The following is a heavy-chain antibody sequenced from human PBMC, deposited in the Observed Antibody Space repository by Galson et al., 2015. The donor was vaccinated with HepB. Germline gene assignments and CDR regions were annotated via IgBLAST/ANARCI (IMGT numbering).Heavy chain of an antibody. D-gene: IGHD6-6*01. V-gene: IGHV3-53*01. J-gene: IGHJ4*02. CDR2: ISGGGGT. CDR1: GFTVISNY. CDR3: ARGDERGAARPLY. Sequence: SLRLSCAASGFTVISNYMTWVRQAPGKGLEWVSVISGGGGTFYADSVKGRFTISRDNSKNTVYLQMNNLRAEDTAVYYCARGDERGAARPLYWGRGTLVTVSS.